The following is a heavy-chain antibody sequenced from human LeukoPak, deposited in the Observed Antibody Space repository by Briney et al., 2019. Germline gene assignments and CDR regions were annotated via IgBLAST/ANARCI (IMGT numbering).Heavy chain of an antibody. CDR3: AREAGLDYYYYYMDV. V-gene: IGHV3-30-3*01. D-gene: IGHD6-19*01. Sequence: GGSLRLSCAASGFTFSSYAMHWVRQAPGKGLEWVAVISYDGSNKYYADSVKGRFTISRDNSKNTLYLQMNSLRAEDTAVYYCAREAGLDYYYYYMDVWGKGTTVTVSS. J-gene: IGHJ6*03. CDR2: ISYDGSNK. CDR1: GFTFSSYA.